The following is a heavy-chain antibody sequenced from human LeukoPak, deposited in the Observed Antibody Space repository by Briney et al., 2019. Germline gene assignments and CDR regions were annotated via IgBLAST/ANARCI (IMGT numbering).Heavy chain of an antibody. D-gene: IGHD1-26*01. V-gene: IGHV3-21*01. Sequence: GGSLRLSCAASGFTFSSYSMNWVRQAPGKGLEWVSSISSSSSYIYYADSVKGRFTISGDNAKNSLYLQMNSLRAEDTAVYYCAREGSYPYIFDYWGQGTLVTVSS. CDR3: AREGSYPYIFDY. J-gene: IGHJ4*02. CDR2: ISSSSSYI. CDR1: GFTFSSYS.